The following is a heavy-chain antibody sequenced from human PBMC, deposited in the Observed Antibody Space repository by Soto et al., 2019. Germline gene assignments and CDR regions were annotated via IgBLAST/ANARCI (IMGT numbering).Heavy chain of an antibody. CDR1: GGSISSGDYY. Sequence: PSETLSLTCTVSGGSISSGDYYWSWIRQPPGKGLEWIGYIYYSGSTYYNPSLKSRVTISVDTSKNQFSLKLSSVTAADTAVYYCARDRYYYDSSGYSDAFDIWGQGTMVTVSS. CDR2: IYYSGST. J-gene: IGHJ3*02. V-gene: IGHV4-30-4*01. CDR3: ARDRYYYDSSGYSDAFDI. D-gene: IGHD3-22*01.